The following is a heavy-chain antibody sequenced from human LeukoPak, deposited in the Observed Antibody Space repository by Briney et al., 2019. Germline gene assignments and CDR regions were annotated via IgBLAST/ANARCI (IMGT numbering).Heavy chain of an antibody. J-gene: IGHJ4*02. CDR3: AGRYYYGSGSYYAIFDY. CDR2: ISSSSSTI. CDR1: GFTFSSYS. D-gene: IGHD3-10*01. V-gene: IGHV3-48*04. Sequence: GGSLRLSCAASGFTFSSYSMNWVRQAPGKGLEWVSYISSSSSTIYYADSVKGRSTISRDNAKNSLYLQMNSLRAEDTAVYYCAGRYYYGSGSYYAIFDYWGQGTLVTVSS.